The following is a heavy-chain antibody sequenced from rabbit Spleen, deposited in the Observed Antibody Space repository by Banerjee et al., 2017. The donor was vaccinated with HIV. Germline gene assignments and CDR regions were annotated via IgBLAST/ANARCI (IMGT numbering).Heavy chain of an antibody. D-gene: IGHD6-1*01. J-gene: IGHJ4*01. CDR3: ARGSGSDGYTFFEL. Sequence: QEQLVESGGGLVKPEGSLKLSCTASGFSFSNKAVMCWVRQAPGKGLEWIACIYAGSSGSTYYASWAKGRFTISKTSSTTVTLQMTSLTAADTATYFCARGSGSDGYTFFELWGQGTLVTVS. V-gene: IGHV1S45*01. CDR2: IYAGSSGST. CDR1: GFSFSNKAV.